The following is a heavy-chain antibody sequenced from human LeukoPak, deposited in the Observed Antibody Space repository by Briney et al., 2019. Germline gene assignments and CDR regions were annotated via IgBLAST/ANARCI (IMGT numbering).Heavy chain of an antibody. CDR2: ISGSGGST. V-gene: IGHV3-23*01. CDR3: AKLEDFWSGYYQFDY. CDR1: GFTFSSYA. D-gene: IGHD3-3*01. J-gene: IGHJ4*02. Sequence: PGGSLRLSCAASGFTFSSYAMSWVRQAPGKGLEWVSAISGSGGSTYYADSVKGRFTISRDNSKNTLYLQMNSLRAEDTAVYYCAKLEDFWSGYYQFDYWGQGTLVTVSS.